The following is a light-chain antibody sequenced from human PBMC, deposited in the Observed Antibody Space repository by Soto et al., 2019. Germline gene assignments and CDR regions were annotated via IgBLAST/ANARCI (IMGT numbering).Light chain of an antibody. CDR1: QSISTY. V-gene: IGKV1-39*01. CDR3: QQSYSTPYT. J-gene: IGKJ2*01. CDR2: AAS. Sequence: DIQMTQSPSSLSASVGDRVTITCRASQSISTYLNWYQQKQGKAPKLLIYAASSLQSVVPSRFSGSGSGTDFTLTISSLQPEDFATYYCQQSYSTPYTFGQGTKLEIK.